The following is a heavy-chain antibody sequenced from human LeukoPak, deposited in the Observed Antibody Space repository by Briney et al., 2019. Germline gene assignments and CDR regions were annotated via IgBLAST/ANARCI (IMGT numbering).Heavy chain of an antibody. Sequence: XCAASGFTFSSFGKHWVRQAPGKGLEWVALIRYDGSNKYYADSVKGRFTISRDNSKNTLYLQVNSLRAEDTAMYYCAKDLGYSYGYVDYWGQGALVTVSS. CDR1: GFTFSSFG. D-gene: IGHD5-18*01. J-gene: IGHJ4*02. CDR3: AKDLGYSYGYVDY. CDR2: IRYDGSNK. V-gene: IGHV3-30*02.